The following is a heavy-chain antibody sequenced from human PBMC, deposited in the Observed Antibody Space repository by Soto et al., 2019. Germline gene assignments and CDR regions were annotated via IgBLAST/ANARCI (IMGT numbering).Heavy chain of an antibody. CDR2: IYYTGST. J-gene: IGHJ4*02. Sequence: QLHLQESGPGLVKPSETLSLTCTVSGDSISSENYYCGWIRQPPGKGLEWIGSIYYTGSTYYNPALKSRVTMSVDTSKSQFSLKLSSVLAADTAVYYCARHPGYAVPTVYATHYFNYWGQGILVTVST. CDR1: GDSISSENYY. D-gene: IGHD2-8*01. V-gene: IGHV4-39*01. CDR3: ARHPGYAVPTVYATHYFNY.